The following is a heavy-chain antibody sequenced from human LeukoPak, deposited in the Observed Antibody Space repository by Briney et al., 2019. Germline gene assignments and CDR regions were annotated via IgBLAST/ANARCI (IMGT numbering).Heavy chain of an antibody. D-gene: IGHD3-10*01. J-gene: IGHJ3*02. CDR3: ARDRSEPRGDAFDI. Sequence: GGSLRLSCAASGFTFDDYGMSWVRQAPGKGLEWVSGINWNGGSTGYADSVKGRFTISRDNAKNSLYLQMNSLRAEDTALYYCARDRSEPRGDAFDIWGQGTMVTVSS. CDR2: INWNGGST. V-gene: IGHV3-20*04. CDR1: GFTFDDYG.